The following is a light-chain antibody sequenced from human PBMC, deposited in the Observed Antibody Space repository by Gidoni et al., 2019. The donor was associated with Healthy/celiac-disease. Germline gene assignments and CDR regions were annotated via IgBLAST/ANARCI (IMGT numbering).Light chain of an antibody. J-gene: IGKJ5*01. CDR1: KSVSSN. CDR2: GAS. Sequence: EIVMTPSPATLSVSPGERATLSCRASKSVSSNLAWYQQKPGQAPRLLIYGASTRATGIPARFSGSGSGKEFTLTITVLQSEDFAVYYCQQYSNWPPITFGQGTRLEIK. CDR3: QQYSNWPPIT. V-gene: IGKV3-15*01.